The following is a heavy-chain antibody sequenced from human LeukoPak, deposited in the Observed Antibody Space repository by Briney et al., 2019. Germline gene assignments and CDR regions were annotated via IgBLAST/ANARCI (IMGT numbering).Heavy chain of an antibody. D-gene: IGHD3-22*01. CDR3: ARRDYYDSSGYDY. J-gene: IGHJ4*02. V-gene: IGHV3-9*01. CDR2: ISWNSDTL. CDR1: GFTFDDYA. Sequence: PGRSLRLSCAASGFTFDDYAMHWVRQTPGKGLEWVSSISWNSDTLDYADSVKGRFTISRDSSKNSLYLQMNSLRAEDTAVYYCARRDYYDSSGYDYWGQGTLVTVSS.